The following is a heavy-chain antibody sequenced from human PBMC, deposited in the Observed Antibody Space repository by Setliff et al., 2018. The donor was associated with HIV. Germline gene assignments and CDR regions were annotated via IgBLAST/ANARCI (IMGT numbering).Heavy chain of an antibody. CDR2: INTDGRST. CDR1: GFTFSSYG. D-gene: IGHD3-22*01. V-gene: IGHV3-74*01. CDR3: ARSHYDSRGYYYRGDAFDI. Sequence: GSLRLSCAAFGFTFSSYGMSWVRQAPGKGLEWVSRINTDGRSTSYADSVKGRFTISRDDAKNTLYLQMNSLRAEDTAVYYCARSHYDSRGYYYRGDAFDIWGLGTMVTVSS. J-gene: IGHJ3*02.